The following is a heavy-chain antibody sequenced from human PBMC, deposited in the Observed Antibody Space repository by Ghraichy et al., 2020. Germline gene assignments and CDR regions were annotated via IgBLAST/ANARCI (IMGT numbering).Heavy chain of an antibody. CDR2: IYYSGST. CDR3: ARIYSSGWFDY. Sequence: SETLSLTCTVSGGSVSSGNYYWSWIRQPPGMGLEWIAYIYYSGSTNYNPSLKSRFTISVDTSKNQFSLKLSSVTAADTAVYYCARIYSSGWFDYWGQGTLVTVSS. D-gene: IGHD6-19*01. V-gene: IGHV4-61*01. CDR1: GGSVSSGNYY. J-gene: IGHJ4*02.